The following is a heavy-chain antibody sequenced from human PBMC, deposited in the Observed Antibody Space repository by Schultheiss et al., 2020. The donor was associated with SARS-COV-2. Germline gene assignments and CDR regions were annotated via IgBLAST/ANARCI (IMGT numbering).Heavy chain of an antibody. V-gene: IGHV3-23*01. D-gene: IGHD2-15*01. CDR3: CGVVVVVAAPLG. CDR1: GFTVSSNY. J-gene: IGHJ3*01. Sequence: GGSLRLSCAASGFTVSSNYMSWVRQAPGKGLEYVSAISSNGGSTYYADSVKGRFTISRDNAKNSLYLQMNSLRAEDTAVYYCCGVVVVVAAPLGWGQGTMVTVAS. CDR2: ISSNGGST.